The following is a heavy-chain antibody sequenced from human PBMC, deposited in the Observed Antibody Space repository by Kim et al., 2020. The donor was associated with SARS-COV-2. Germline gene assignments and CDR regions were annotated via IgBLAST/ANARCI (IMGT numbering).Heavy chain of an antibody. CDR3: ARGEIWPIYSSIGYYYYGMDV. D-gene: IGHD2-2*01. V-gene: IGHV1-69*13. CDR2: IIPIFGTA. J-gene: IGHJ6*02. CDR1: GGTFSSYG. Sequence: SVKVSCKASGGTFSSYGVSWVRQAPGQGLEWMGGIIPIFGTANYAQKFQGRVTISADESTGTAHMELRSVRSEDTAVYYCARGEIWPIYSSIGYYYYGMDVWGQGTTVTVSS.